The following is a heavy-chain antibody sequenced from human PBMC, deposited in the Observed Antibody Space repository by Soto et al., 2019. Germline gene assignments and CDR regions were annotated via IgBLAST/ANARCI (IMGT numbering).Heavy chain of an antibody. J-gene: IGHJ5*02. D-gene: IGHD3-22*01. CDR1: CGSSVGVGDC. CDR3: ARLHRDTMMTWFDP. Sequence: PSVMLSVRWTVACGSSVGVGDCWSLIRKHPGKGLEWIGYIYYSGSTYYNPSLKSRVTISVDTSKNQFSLKLSSVTAADTAVYYCARLHRDTMMTWFDPWGQGTLVPVSS. CDR2: IYYSGST. V-gene: IGHV4-31*02.